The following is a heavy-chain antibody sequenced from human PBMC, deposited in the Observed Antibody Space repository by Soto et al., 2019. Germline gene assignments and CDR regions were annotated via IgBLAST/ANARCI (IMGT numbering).Heavy chain of an antibody. CDR3: ARDRDDSSGLYNWFDP. D-gene: IGHD6-19*01. V-gene: IGHV1-18*01. Sequence: ASVKVSCKASGYTFTSYGSSWVRQAPGQGLEWMGWISAYNGNTNYAQKLQGRVTMTTDTSTSTAYMELRSLRSDDTAVYYCARDRDDSSGLYNWFDPWGQGTLVTVSS. J-gene: IGHJ5*02. CDR2: ISAYNGNT. CDR1: GYTFTSYG.